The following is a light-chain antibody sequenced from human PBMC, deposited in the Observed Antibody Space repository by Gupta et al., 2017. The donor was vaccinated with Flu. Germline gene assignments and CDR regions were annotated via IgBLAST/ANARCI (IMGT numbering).Light chain of an antibody. V-gene: IGLV1-47*01. CDR3: AAWGASLSGSYA. J-gene: IGLJ1*01. CDR1: SSNIGSNF. CDR2: RND. Sequence: QSVLTQPPSASGTPGQRVTVSCSGSSSNIGSNFVYWYQQLPGTAPKLLIIRNDQRPSGVPDRFSGSKSGTSDSLAISGLRSEDEGKYYGAAWGASLSGSYAFGTGTQV.